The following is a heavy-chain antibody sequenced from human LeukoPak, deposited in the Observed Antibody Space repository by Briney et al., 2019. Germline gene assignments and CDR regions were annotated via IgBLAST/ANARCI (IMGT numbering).Heavy chain of an antibody. D-gene: IGHD1-7*01. Sequence: PGGSLRLSCAASGFTFSSYAMSWVRQAPGKGLEWVGQTVSEIDGGTTDYATPVKGRFTISRDDSKSTLYLQMNSLKIEDTAVYYCTTDEDWNYARKDVWGQGATVIVSS. CDR3: TTDEDWNYARKDV. J-gene: IGHJ6*02. V-gene: IGHV3-15*04. CDR2: TVSEIDGGTT. CDR1: GFTFSSYA.